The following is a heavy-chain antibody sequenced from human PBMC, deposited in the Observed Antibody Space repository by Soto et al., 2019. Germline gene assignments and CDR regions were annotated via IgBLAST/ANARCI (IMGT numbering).Heavy chain of an antibody. D-gene: IGHD2-2*01. Sequence: GGSLRLSCAASGFTFSSYSMNWVRQAPGKGLEWVSSISSSSSYIYYADSVKGRFTISRDNAKNSLYLQMNSLRAEDTAVYYCARGSGGYCSSTSCPEYYYYYYYMDVWGKGTTVTVSS. CDR1: GFTFSSYS. V-gene: IGHV3-21*01. CDR2: ISSSSSYI. CDR3: ARGSGGYCSSTSCPEYYYYYYYMDV. J-gene: IGHJ6*03.